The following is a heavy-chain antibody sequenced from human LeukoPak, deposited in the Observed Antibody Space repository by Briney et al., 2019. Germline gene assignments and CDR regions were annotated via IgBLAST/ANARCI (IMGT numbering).Heavy chain of an antibody. D-gene: IGHD3-3*01. Sequence: GGSLRLSCAGSGFTFSSYSMNWVRQAPGKGLEWVSSISRSSSYIYYADSVKGRFTISRDNAKNSLYLQMISLRAEDTAVYYCARDSYYDFWSGSNYYMDVWGKGTTVTVSS. V-gene: IGHV3-21*01. CDR1: GFTFSSYS. CDR3: ARDSYYDFWSGSNYYMDV. CDR2: ISRSSSYI. J-gene: IGHJ6*03.